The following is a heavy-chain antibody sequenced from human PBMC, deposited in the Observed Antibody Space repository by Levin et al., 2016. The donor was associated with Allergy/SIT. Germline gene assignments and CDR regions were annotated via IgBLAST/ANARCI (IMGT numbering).Heavy chain of an antibody. D-gene: IGHD2-21*01. J-gene: IGHJ1*01. V-gene: IGHV1-18*01. CDR3: ATSPHNCGTSSCSLAY. CDR1: GYTLTTYG. Sequence: ASVKVSCKASGYTLTTYGFTWVRQAPGQGLEWMGWINGYNDNTDSAQNLQGRVTMTTDTSTNTAYMELKSLTSDDTAVYYCATSPHNCGTSSCSLAYWGQGTLVTVSS. CDR2: INGYNDNT.